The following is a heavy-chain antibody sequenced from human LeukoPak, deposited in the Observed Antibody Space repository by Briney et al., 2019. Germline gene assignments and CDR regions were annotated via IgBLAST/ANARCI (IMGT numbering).Heavy chain of an antibody. D-gene: IGHD6-19*01. Sequence: SETLSLTCAVSGGSIISTNWWSWVRQPPGKGLEWIGEIYHSGSTNYNPSLKSRVTISVDTSKNQFSLKVSSVTAADTAVYYCARDGSGWSNFFDYWGQGTLVTVSS. J-gene: IGHJ4*02. V-gene: IGHV4-4*02. CDR3: ARDGSGWSNFFDY. CDR1: GGSIISTNW. CDR2: IYHSGST.